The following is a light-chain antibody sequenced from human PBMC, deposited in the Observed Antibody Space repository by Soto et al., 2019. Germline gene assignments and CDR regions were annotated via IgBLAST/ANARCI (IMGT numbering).Light chain of an antibody. CDR2: GAS. Sequence: TPSPSTLSASRGCIYTVACGASQRIRNYLAWYHQKPGKVPRLLIYGASTWHSGIPARFSGSGSGTDFTLTISSLQPEDVAAYYCQKHSNAPWTFGQGTQVDIK. J-gene: IGKJ1*01. CDR3: QKHSNAPWT. V-gene: IGKV1-27*01. CDR1: QRIRNY.